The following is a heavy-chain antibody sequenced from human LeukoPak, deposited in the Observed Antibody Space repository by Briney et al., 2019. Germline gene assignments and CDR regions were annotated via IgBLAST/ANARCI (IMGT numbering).Heavy chain of an antibody. J-gene: IGHJ4*02. CDR2: ISGSGGST. CDR1: GFTFSSYA. V-gene: IGHV3-23*01. Sequence: GGSLRLSCAASGFTFSSYAMSRVRQAPGKGLEWVSAISGSGGSTYYADSVKGRFTISRDNSKNTLYLQMNSLRAEDTAVYYCAKHRGQWLVQFDYWGQGTLVTVSS. D-gene: IGHD6-19*01. CDR3: AKHRGQWLVQFDY.